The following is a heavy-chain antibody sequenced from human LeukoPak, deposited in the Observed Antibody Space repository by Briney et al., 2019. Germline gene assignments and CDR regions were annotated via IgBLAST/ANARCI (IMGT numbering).Heavy chain of an antibody. Sequence: GGSLRLSCAASGLTFSSYGMSWVRQAPGKGLEWVSAISGSGGSTYYADSVKGRFTISRDNSKNTLYLQMNSLRAEDTAVYYCAKDRDSSSWYSGWFDPWGQGTLVTVSS. D-gene: IGHD6-13*01. CDR1: GLTFSSYG. CDR3: AKDRDSSSWYSGWFDP. CDR2: ISGSGGST. V-gene: IGHV3-23*01. J-gene: IGHJ5*02.